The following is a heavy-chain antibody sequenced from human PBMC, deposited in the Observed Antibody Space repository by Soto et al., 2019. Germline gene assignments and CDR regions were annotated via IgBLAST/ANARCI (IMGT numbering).Heavy chain of an antibody. CDR1: GGTFSSYT. D-gene: IGHD3-3*01. CDR3: AREAYYDFWSGYYRFDY. CDR2: IIPILGIA. Sequence: SVKVSCKASGGTFSSYTISWVRQAPGQGLEWMGRIIPILGIANYAQKFQGRVTITADKSASTAYMELSSLRSEDTAVYYCAREAYYDFWSGYYRFDYWGQGTLVTVSS. V-gene: IGHV1-69*04. J-gene: IGHJ4*02.